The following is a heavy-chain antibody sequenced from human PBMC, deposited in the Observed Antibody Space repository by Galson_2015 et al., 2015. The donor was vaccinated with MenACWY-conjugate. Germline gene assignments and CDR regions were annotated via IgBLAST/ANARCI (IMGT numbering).Heavy chain of an antibody. Sequence: SLRLSCAVSGFTFRNYWMTWVRQAPGKGLEWVASIKKDGSEKYYVDSVKGRFTIPRDNTKNSIYLEMNSLRAEDTAVYYCARGHYGMDVWGQGTTVTASS. CDR2: IKKDGSEK. CDR3: ARGHYGMDV. CDR1: GFTFRNYW. V-gene: IGHV3-7*03. J-gene: IGHJ6*02.